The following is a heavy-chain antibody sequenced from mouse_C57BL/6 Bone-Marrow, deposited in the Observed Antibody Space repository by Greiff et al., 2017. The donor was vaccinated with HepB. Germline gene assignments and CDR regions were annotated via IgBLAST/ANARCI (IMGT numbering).Heavy chain of an antibody. CDR2: IDPNSGGT. CDR3: AYYDGLLQGLDYFDY. Sequence: QVQLQQPGAELVKPGASVKLSCKASGYTFTSYWMHWVKQRPGRGLEWIGRIDPNSGGTKYNEKFKSKATLTVDKPSSTAYMQLSSLTSEDSAVYYCAYYDGLLQGLDYFDYWGQGTTLTVSS. J-gene: IGHJ2*01. D-gene: IGHD2-3*01. V-gene: IGHV1-72*01. CDR1: GYTFTSYW.